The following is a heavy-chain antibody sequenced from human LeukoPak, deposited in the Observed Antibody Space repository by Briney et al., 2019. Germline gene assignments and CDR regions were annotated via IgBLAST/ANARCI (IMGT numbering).Heavy chain of an antibody. D-gene: IGHD3-10*01. CDR3: FPLWFGELFVDY. V-gene: IGHV3-23*01. CDR2: ISGSGGST. J-gene: IGHJ4*02. CDR1: GFTFSSYG. Sequence: PGGSLRPSCAASGFTFSSYGMSWVRQAPGKGLEWVSAISGSGGSTYYADSVKGRFTISRDNSKNTLYLQMNSLRAEDTAVYYCFPLWFGELFVDYWGQGTLVTVSS.